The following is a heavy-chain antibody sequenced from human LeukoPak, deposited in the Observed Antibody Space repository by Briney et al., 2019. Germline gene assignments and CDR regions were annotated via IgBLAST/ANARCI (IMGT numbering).Heavy chain of an antibody. CDR1: GFTFSSYS. Sequence: PGGSLRLSCAASGFTFSSYSMNWVRQAPGKGLEWVSSISSSSSYIYYADSVKGRFTISRDNAKNSLFLQMNSLRDEDTAVYYCARVPNSGGYYPSDYWGQGTLVTVSS. CDR3: ARVPNSGGYYPSDY. D-gene: IGHD3-22*01. J-gene: IGHJ4*02. CDR2: ISSSSSYI. V-gene: IGHV3-21*01.